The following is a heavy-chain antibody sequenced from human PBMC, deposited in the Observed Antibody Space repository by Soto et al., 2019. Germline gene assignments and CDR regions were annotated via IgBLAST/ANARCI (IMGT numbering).Heavy chain of an antibody. Sequence: QVQLVESGGGVVQPGRSLRLSCAASGFTFSSYGMHWVRQAPGKGLEWVAVIWYDGSNKYYADSVKGRFTISRDNSKNTLYLQMNSLRAEDTAVYYCARAGITGTTYYFDYWGQGTLVTVSS. CDR3: ARAGITGTTYYFDY. J-gene: IGHJ4*02. D-gene: IGHD1-7*01. V-gene: IGHV3-33*01. CDR2: IWYDGSNK. CDR1: GFTFSSYG.